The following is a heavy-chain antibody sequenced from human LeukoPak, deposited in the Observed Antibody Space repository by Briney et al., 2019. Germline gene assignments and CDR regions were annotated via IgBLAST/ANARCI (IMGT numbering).Heavy chain of an antibody. D-gene: IGHD2-2*02. CDR1: GGSFSGYY. Sequence: SETLSLTCAVYGGSFSGYYWSWIRQPPGKGLEWIGEINHSGSTNYNPSLKSRVTISVDTSKNQFSLKLSSVTAADTAVYYCARVTMGDCSSTSCYSGLDYWGQGTPVTVSS. V-gene: IGHV4-34*01. CDR2: INHSGST. J-gene: IGHJ4*02. CDR3: ARVTMGDCSSTSCYSGLDY.